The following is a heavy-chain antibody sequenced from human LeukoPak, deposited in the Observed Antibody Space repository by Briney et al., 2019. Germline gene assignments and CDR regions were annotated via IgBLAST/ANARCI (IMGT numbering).Heavy chain of an antibody. J-gene: IGHJ4*02. CDR2: VYYSGST. CDR1: GGSISDISYY. CDR3: ARHVSYSGDHFDN. Sequence: PSETLSLTCTVSGGSISDISYYWGWIRQPPGKGLEWIGSVYYSGSTSYNPSLKGRVTISVDRSKNQFSLKLTSVTAADTAVYFCARHVSYSGDHFDNWGQGTLVTVSS. V-gene: IGHV4-39*01. D-gene: IGHD6-19*01.